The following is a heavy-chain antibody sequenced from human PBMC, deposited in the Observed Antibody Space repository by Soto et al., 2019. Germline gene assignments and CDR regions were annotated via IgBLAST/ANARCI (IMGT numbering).Heavy chain of an antibody. CDR2: ISSSSSTI. J-gene: IGHJ4*02. V-gene: IGHV3-48*02. D-gene: IGHD3-22*01. Sequence: EVQLVESGGGLVQPGGSLRLSCAASGFTFSSYSMNWVRQAPGKGLEWVSYISSSSSTIYYADSVKGRFTISRDNAKNSLYLQMNSLRDEDTGVYYCARAPITMIVVVTEYYFDYWGQGTLVTVSS. CDR3: ARAPITMIVVVTEYYFDY. CDR1: GFTFSSYS.